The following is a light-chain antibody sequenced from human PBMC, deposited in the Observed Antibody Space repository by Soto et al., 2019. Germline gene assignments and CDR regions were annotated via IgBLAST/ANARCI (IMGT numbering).Light chain of an antibody. J-gene: IGLJ1*01. CDR3: QVWDSTSDHYV. CDR2: DDG. V-gene: IGLV3-21*02. Sequence: SYELTQPPSVSVAPGQTATITCGGENLGAKNVHWYQQRPGQAPFLVIYDDGDRPSGIPERFSGSNSGNTATLTIARVEAGDEADYYCQVWDSTSDHYVFGTGTKVTVL. CDR1: NLGAKN.